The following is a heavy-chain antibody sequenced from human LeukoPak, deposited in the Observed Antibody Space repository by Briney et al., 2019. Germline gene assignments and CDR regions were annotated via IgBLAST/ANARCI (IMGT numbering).Heavy chain of an antibody. CDR1: GYTFTSYA. Sequence: ASVKVSCKASGYTFTSYAMHWVRQAPGQRLEWMGWINAGNGNTKYSQKFQGRVTITRDTSASTAYMELSSLRSEDTAVYYCAADPHDSEGYYGMDVWGQGTTVTVSS. J-gene: IGHJ6*02. D-gene: IGHD3-16*01. CDR3: AADPHDSEGYYGMDV. V-gene: IGHV1-3*01. CDR2: INAGNGNT.